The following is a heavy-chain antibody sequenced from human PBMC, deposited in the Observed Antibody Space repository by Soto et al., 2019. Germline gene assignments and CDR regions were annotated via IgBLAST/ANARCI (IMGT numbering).Heavy chain of an antibody. V-gene: IGHV3-9*01. Sequence: EVQLVESGGGLVQPGRSLTLSCEASGFAFEDHAMHWVRQVPGKGLEWVSSISWNSGKIGYAGSVKGRFTISRDNAKNFVYLQMNSLRTEDTALYYCAKDKSNEELSVYYYNGLDVW. CDR1: GFAFEDHA. D-gene: IGHD1-7*01. CDR2: ISWNSGKI. CDR3: AKDKSNEELSVYYYNGLDV. J-gene: IGHJ6*01.